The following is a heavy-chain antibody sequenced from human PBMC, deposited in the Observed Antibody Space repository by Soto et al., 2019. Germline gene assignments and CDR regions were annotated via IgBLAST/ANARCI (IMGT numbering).Heavy chain of an antibody. D-gene: IGHD3-10*01. CDR3: AGGGVRGVITRTRDYYGMDV. CDR2: IYPGDSDT. CDR1: GYTFTKFG. V-gene: IGHV5-51*01. Sequence: ASVKVSCKSSGYTFTKFGISWVRQAPGQGLEWMGIIYPGDSDTRYSPSFQGQVTISADKSISTAYLQWSSLKASDTAMYYCAGGGVRGVITRTRDYYGMDVWG. J-gene: IGHJ6*02.